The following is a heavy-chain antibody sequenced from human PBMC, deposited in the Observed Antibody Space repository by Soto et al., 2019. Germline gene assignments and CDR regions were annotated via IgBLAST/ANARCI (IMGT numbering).Heavy chain of an antibody. V-gene: IGHV5-51*01. D-gene: IGHD3-16*01. CDR1: GYTFTNYW. J-gene: IGHJ4*02. Sequence: GESLKISCKGIGYTFTNYWIGWVRQTPGKGLEWMGIIFPGDSDTRYNPSFEGQVTVSADESISTAYLQWNTLKASDTAMYYCVRPNFGALTHFDFWGQGTLVTVSS. CDR2: IFPGDSDT. CDR3: VRPNFGALTHFDF.